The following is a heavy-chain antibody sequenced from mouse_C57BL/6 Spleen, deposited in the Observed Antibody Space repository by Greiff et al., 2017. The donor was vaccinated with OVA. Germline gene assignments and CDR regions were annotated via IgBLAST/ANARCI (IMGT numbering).Heavy chain of an antibody. CDR2: IYPGSGNT. D-gene: IGHD2-5*01. CDR1: GYTFTDYY. CDR3: ARGDYSNYFDY. Sequence: QVQLQQSGAELVRPGASVKLSCKASGYTFTDYYINWVKQRPGQGLEWIARIYPGSGNTYYNEKFKGKATLTAEKSSSTAYMQLSSLTSEDSAVYFCARGDYSNYFDYWGQGTTLTVSS. V-gene: IGHV1-76*01. J-gene: IGHJ2*01.